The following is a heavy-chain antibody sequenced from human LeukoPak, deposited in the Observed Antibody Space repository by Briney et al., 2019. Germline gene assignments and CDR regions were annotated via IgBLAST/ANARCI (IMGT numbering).Heavy chain of an antibody. J-gene: IGHJ4*02. CDR2: IYYSGST. CDR3: ARDSYGYLVGRFDY. Sequence: PSETLSLTCTVSGGSISSGGYYWSWIRQHPGKGLEWIGYIYYSGSTYYNPSLKSRVTISVDTSKNQFSLKLSSVTAADTAVYYFARDSYGYLVGRFDYWGQGTLVTVSS. D-gene: IGHD5-18*01. V-gene: IGHV4-31*03. CDR1: GGSISSGGYY.